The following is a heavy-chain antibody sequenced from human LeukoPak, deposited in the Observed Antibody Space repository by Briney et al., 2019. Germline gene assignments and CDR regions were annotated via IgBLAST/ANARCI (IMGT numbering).Heavy chain of an antibody. CDR3: AKEGRSLQTY. V-gene: IGHV3-7*03. J-gene: IGHJ4*02. D-gene: IGHD5-24*01. CDR2: INQDGSEK. CDR1: GFTFSNYW. Sequence: GGSLRLSCVASGFTFSNYWMSWVRQAPGKGLDWVANINQDGSEKYYMHSVRGRFTISRDNAKNSLYLQMNSLRVEDTAVYYCAKEGRSLQTYWGQGTLVTVSS.